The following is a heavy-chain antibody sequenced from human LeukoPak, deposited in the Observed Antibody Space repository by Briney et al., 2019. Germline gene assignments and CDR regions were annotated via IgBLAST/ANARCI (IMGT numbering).Heavy chain of an antibody. J-gene: IGHJ6*03. CDR2: IYYSWYT. D-gene: IGHD2-15*01. Sequence: SETLSLTCTVSGGSISSGDYYWSWIRQPPGQALVWIVYIYYSWYTYYNPFLKSRVSISVDTSKNQFDLKLSSEDEADTGVYCCVIPGAAADTLYYYYYMDGLLKGSTVTVSS. CDR1: GGSISSGDYY. V-gene: IGHV4-30-4*02. CDR3: VIPGAAADTLYYYYYMDG.